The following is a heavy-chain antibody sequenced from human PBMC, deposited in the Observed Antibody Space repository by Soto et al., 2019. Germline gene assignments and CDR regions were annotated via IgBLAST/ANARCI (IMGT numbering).Heavy chain of an antibody. V-gene: IGHV3-33*01. Sequence: NFGMRRVLKKKSKGLEWVAVIWYDGSNKYYADSVKGRFTISRDNSKNTLYLQMNSLRAEDTAVYYCVRHLKGDYGGSIELSQYWGNGTPVTGFS. D-gene: IGHD4-17*01. J-gene: IGHJ1*01. CDR3: VRHLKGDYGGSIELSQY. CDR1: NFG. CDR2: IWYDGSNK.